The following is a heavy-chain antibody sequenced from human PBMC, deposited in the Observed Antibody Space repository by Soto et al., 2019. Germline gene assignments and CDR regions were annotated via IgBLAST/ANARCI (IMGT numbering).Heavy chain of an antibody. V-gene: IGHV3-15*01. CDR2: IKRKSDGGTT. J-gene: IGHJ4*01. CDR1: GFTFSNAW. Sequence: GSLRLSCAASGFTFSNAWMIWVRQAPGKGLEWVGRIKRKSDGGTTDYAAPVKGRFTISRDDSANTLYLQMNSLKTEDTAVYFCAVNDYLDYWGHGALVTVS. CDR3: AVNDYLDY.